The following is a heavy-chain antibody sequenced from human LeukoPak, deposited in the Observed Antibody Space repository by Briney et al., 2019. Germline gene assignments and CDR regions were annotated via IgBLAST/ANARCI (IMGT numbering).Heavy chain of an antibody. D-gene: IGHD6-13*01. CDR1: GFTFGSYS. V-gene: IGHV3-21*01. J-gene: IGHJ3*02. Sequence: GGSLRLSCAASGFTFGSYSMNWVRQAPGKGLEWVSSISSSSSYIYYADSVKGRFTISRDNAKNSLYLQMNSLRAEDTAVYYCARLIPLIIAAASDAFDIWGQGTMVTVSS. CDR2: ISSSSSYI. CDR3: ARLIPLIIAAASDAFDI.